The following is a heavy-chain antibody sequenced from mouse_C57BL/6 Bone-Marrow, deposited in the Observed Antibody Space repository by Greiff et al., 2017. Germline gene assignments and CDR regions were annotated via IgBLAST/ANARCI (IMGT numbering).Heavy chain of an antibody. Sequence: QVQLQQPGAELVKPGASVKMSCKASGYTFTSYWITWVKQRPGQGLEWIGDIYPGSGSTSYNEKFKSKATLTVDTSASTAYMQLSSLTSEDSAVYYCARTLPAMDYWGQGTSVTVSS. CDR1: GYTFTSYW. CDR2: IYPGSGST. V-gene: IGHV1-55*01. CDR3: ARTLPAMDY. J-gene: IGHJ4*01.